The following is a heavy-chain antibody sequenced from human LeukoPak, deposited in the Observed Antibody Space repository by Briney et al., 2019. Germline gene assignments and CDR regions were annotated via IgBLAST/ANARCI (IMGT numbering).Heavy chain of an antibody. CDR3: AKDRYEQWLVKEFDY. D-gene: IGHD6-19*01. V-gene: IGHV3-23*01. J-gene: IGHJ4*02. Sequence: GGSLRLSCAASGFTFSSYAMSWVRQAPGKGLEWVSAISGSGGSTYYAGSVKGRFTISRDNSKNTLYLQMNSLRAEDTAVYYCAKDRYEQWLVKEFDYWGRGTLVTVSS. CDR1: GFTFSSYA. CDR2: ISGSGGST.